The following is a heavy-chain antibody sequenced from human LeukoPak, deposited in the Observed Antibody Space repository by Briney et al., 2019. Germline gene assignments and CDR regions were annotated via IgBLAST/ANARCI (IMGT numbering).Heavy chain of an antibody. J-gene: IGHJ4*02. Sequence: ASVKLSYKASGYTFTIYGISWARQGAGQGREWMGWISAYNGNTNYAQKFQGRVTMTTDTSTSTAYMELRSLRSDDTAVYYCARGYSGSPYYYWGQGTLVTVSS. V-gene: IGHV1-18*01. CDR2: ISAYNGNT. D-gene: IGHD1-26*01. CDR3: ARGYSGSPYYY. CDR1: GYTFTIYG.